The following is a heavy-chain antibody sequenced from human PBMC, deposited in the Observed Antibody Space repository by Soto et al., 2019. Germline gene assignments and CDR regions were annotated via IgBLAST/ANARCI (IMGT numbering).Heavy chain of an antibody. Sequence: DVQLVESGGAVVQPGESLRLSCEVSGFTFSMYSMTWVRQAPGKGLEWVAKIRQEGGDGHYADSVKGRFTISRDNAKNSDFMKMNNLRAADTAGDYCARDQSILPAHDCFYGSDVWGQGATVTVS. CDR2: IRQEGGDG. CDR1: GFTFSMYS. J-gene: IGHJ6*02. CDR3: ARDQSILPAHDCFYGSDV. D-gene: IGHD2-21*01. V-gene: IGHV3-7*03.